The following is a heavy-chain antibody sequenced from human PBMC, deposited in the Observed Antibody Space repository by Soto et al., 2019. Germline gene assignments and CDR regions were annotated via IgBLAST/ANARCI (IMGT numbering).Heavy chain of an antibody. CDR1: GGSFSGYY. J-gene: IGHJ3*02. V-gene: IGHV4-34*01. D-gene: IGHD3-3*01. CDR3: ARGRPLYDFWSGYHMRGAFDI. Sequence: QVQLQQWGAGLLKPSETLSLTCAVYGGSFSGYYWSWIRQPPVKGLEWIGEINHSGSTNYNPSLKSRVTISVDTSKNQFSLKLSSVTAADTAVYYCARGRPLYDFWSGYHMRGAFDIWGQGTMVTVSS. CDR2: INHSGST.